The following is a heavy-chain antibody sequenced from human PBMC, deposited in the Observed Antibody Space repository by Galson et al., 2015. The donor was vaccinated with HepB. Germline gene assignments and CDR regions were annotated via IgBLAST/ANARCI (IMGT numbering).Heavy chain of an antibody. CDR3: ARLHGPIYYDSSGYHRAVEYDAFDI. CDR2: IWYDGSNK. V-gene: IGHV3-33*08. D-gene: IGHD3-22*01. Sequence: SLRLSCAASGFTFSSYGMHWVRQAPGKGLEWVAVIWYDGSNKYYADSVKGRFTISRDNSKNTLYLQMNSLRAEDTAVYYCARLHGPIYYDSSGYHRAVEYDAFDIWGQGTMVTVSS. CDR1: GFTFSSYG. J-gene: IGHJ3*02.